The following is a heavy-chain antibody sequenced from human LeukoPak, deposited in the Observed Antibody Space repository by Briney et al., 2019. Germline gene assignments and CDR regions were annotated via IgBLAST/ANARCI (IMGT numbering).Heavy chain of an antibody. J-gene: IGHJ4*02. D-gene: IGHD2-15*01. V-gene: IGHV3-23*01. CDR2: VSDSGAST. Sequence: GGSLRLSCAASGFTFTTYAMSWVRQAPGKGLEWVLTVSDSGASTYYADSVKGRFTISRDNSKNTLFLQINSLRAEDTAVYYCAKSHSVAQRGYFDYWGQGTLVTVSS. CDR1: GFTFTTYA. CDR3: AKSHSVAQRGYFDY.